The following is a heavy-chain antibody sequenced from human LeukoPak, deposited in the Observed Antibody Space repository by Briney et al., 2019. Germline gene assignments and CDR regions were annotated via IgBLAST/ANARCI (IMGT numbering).Heavy chain of an antibody. D-gene: IGHD3-3*01. Sequence: SETLSLTCTVSGGSISSSSYYWGWIRQPPGKGLEWIGSIYYSGSTYYNPSLKSRVTISVDTSKNQFSLKLSSVTAADTAVYYCARVPNYDFWSTHQYYFDYWGQGTLVTVSS. CDR2: IYYSGST. V-gene: IGHV4-39*07. CDR3: ARVPNYDFWSTHQYYFDY. CDR1: GGSISSSSYY. J-gene: IGHJ4*02.